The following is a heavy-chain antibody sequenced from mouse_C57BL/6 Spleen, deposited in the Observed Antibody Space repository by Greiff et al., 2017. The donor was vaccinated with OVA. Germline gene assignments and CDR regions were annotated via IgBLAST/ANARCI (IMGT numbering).Heavy chain of an antibody. CDR2: ISDGGSYT. D-gene: IGHD2-3*01. Sequence: DVQLVESGGGLVKPGGSLKLSCAASGFTFSSYAMSWVRQTPEKRLEWVANISDGGSYTYYPDNVKGRFTISRDNAKNNLYLQMSHLKSEDTAMYYCAKDQDGYYGAWFAYWGQGTLVTVSA. J-gene: IGHJ3*01. V-gene: IGHV5-4*01. CDR3: AKDQDGYYGAWFAY. CDR1: GFTFSSYA.